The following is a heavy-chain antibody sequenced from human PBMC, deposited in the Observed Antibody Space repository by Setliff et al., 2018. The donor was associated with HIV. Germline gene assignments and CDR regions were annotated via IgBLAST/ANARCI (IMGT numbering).Heavy chain of an antibody. D-gene: IGHD3-16*02. CDR1: GGSISSENYY. Sequence: SETLSLTCTVSGGSISSENYYWGWIRQPAGKGLEWIGHIHTSGATNYGHFLKSRVTTSLDTSKNQFSLNLSSVTAADTATYYCGRSVFGGVIAAGRGYYFYMDVWGKGTTVTVSS. V-gene: IGHV4-61*09. CDR2: IHTSGAT. J-gene: IGHJ6*03. CDR3: GRSVFGGVIAAGRGYYFYMDV.